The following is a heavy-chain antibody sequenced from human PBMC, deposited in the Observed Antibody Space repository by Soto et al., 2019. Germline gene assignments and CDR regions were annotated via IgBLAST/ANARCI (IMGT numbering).Heavy chain of an antibody. J-gene: IGHJ4*02. CDR1: GFTFSSYA. CDR3: ARDNGFSGLEPQAY. D-gene: IGHD1-1*01. CDR2: ISYDGSNK. Sequence: GGSLRLSCAASGFTFSSYAMHWVRQAPGKGLEWVAVISYDGSNKYYAGSVKGRFTISRDNSKNTLYLQMNSLRAEDTAVYYCARDNGFSGLEPQAYWGQGTLVTVSS. V-gene: IGHV3-30-3*01.